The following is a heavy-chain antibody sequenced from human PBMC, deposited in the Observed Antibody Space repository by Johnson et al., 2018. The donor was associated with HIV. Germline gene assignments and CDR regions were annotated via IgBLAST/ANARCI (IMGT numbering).Heavy chain of an antibody. CDR2: IYSGGST. V-gene: IGHV3-66*02. CDR3: ARERIGYSSSGDAFDI. D-gene: IGHD6-13*01. Sequence: VQLVESGGGLVQPGGSLRLSCAASGFNVSSNYMSWVRQAPGKGLEWVSVIYSGGSTYYADSVKGRFTISRDNSRNTLYLQMNSLRAEDTAVYYCARERIGYSSSGDAFDIWGQGTMVTVSS. J-gene: IGHJ3*02. CDR1: GFNVSSNY.